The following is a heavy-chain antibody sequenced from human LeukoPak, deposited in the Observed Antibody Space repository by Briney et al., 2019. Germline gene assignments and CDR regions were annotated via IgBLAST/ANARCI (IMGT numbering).Heavy chain of an antibody. V-gene: IGHV4-39*01. Sequence: SETLSPTCTVSGDSISSSSDYWGWIRQPPGKGLEWIGSIYYTVTTYYSPSLKSRVTISVDTSKNQFSLKLGSVTAADTAVYYCARQRAFDIWGQGTMVTVSS. CDR3: ARQRAFDI. CDR1: GDSISSSSDY. J-gene: IGHJ3*02. CDR2: IYYTVTT.